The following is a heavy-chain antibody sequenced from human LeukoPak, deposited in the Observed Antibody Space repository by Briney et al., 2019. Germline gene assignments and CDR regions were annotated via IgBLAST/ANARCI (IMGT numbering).Heavy chain of an antibody. J-gene: IGHJ3*02. V-gene: IGHV3-66*01. CDR3: ARDVGLGAFDI. Sequence: GGSLRLYCAASGFSVRNNYMSWVRQAPGQGLKWGSIIHNGGDTYYQDSVRGRFTIARDNSKNTVYLQMNSLRAEDTAVYYCARDVGLGAFDIWGQGTMVTLSS. D-gene: IGHD1-26*01. CDR2: IHNGGDT. CDR1: GFSVRNNY.